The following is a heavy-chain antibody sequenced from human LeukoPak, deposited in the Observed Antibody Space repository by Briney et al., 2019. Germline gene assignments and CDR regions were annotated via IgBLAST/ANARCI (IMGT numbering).Heavy chain of an antibody. D-gene: IGHD2-2*02. V-gene: IGHV4-34*01. Sequence: SETLSLTCAVYGGSFSGYYWSWIRQPPGEGLEWIGEINHSGSTNYNPSLKSRVTISVDTSKNQFSLKLSSVTAADTAVYYCARDSCSSTSCYTKYYFDYWGQGTLVTVSS. CDR3: ARDSCSSTSCYTKYYFDY. CDR1: GGSFSGYY. J-gene: IGHJ4*02. CDR2: INHSGST.